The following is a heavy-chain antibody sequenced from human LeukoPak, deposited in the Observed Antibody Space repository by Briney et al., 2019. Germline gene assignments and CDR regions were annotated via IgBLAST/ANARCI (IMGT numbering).Heavy chain of an antibody. V-gene: IGHV3-9*01. Sequence: PGRSLRLSCAASGFTFDDYAMHWVRQAPGKGLEWVSGISWNSGSIGYADSVKGRFTISRDNAKNSLYLQMNSLRAEDTALYYCAKSGRSIVATMGVAFDIWGQGTMVTVSS. CDR1: GFTFDDYA. D-gene: IGHD5-12*01. J-gene: IGHJ3*02. CDR2: ISWNSGSI. CDR3: AKSGRSIVATMGVAFDI.